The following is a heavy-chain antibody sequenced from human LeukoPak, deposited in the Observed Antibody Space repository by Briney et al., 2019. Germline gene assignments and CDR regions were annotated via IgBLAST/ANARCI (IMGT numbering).Heavy chain of an antibody. J-gene: IGHJ4*02. Sequence: GGSLRLSCAASGFTVSSNYMSWVRQAPGKGLEWVSVIYSGGSTYYADSVKGRFTISRDNSKNTLYLQMNSLRAEDTAVYYCARVWDSSGYGPYFDYXGXGTLVTVSS. CDR1: GFTVSSNY. CDR3: ARVWDSSGYGPYFDY. D-gene: IGHD3-22*01. V-gene: IGHV3-53*01. CDR2: IYSGGST.